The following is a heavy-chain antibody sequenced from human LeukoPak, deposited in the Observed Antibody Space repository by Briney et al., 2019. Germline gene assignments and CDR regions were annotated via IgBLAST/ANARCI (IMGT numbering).Heavy chain of an antibody. V-gene: IGHV4-39*01. D-gene: IGHD4-17*01. CDR3: ARPGTTADFDY. J-gene: IGHJ4*02. Sequence: PSETLSLTCTVSGGSISSTTYYWGWIRQPPGKGLEWIGNIYYRGSTYYNPSLKSRVTISVDTSKNQFSLKLSSVTAADTAVYYCARPGTTADFDYWGQGTLVTVSS. CDR2: IYYRGST. CDR1: GGSISSTTYY.